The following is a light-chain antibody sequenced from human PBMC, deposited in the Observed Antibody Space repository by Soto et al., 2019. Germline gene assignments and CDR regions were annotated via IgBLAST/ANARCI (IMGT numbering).Light chain of an antibody. CDR1: QSISSY. Sequence: DIQMTQSPSSLSASVGDRVTITCRASQSISSYLNWYQQKPGKPPKLLIYAASTLQSGVPSRFSGGGSGTDFTLTINSLQPEDVATYYCQRYNNGPPVTFGPGTKV. CDR3: QRYNNGPPVT. J-gene: IGKJ3*01. CDR2: AAS. V-gene: IGKV1-27*01.